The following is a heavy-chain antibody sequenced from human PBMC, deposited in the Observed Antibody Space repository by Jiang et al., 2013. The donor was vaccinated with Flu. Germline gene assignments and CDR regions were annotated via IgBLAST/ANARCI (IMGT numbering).Heavy chain of an antibody. CDR3: ARINYDFWSGYANLDY. V-gene: IGHV4-61*01. CDR1: GGSVSSGSYY. D-gene: IGHD3-3*01. CDR2: IYYSGST. Sequence: PSETLSLTCTVSGGSVSSGSYYWSWIRQPPGKGLEWIGYIYYSGSTNYNPSLKSRVTISVDTSKNQFSLKLSSVTAADTAVYYCARINYDFWSGYANLDYWGQGTLVTVSS. J-gene: IGHJ4*02.